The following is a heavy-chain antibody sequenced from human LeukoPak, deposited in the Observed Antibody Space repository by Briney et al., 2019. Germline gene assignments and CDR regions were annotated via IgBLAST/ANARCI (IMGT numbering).Heavy chain of an antibody. J-gene: IGHJ4*02. V-gene: IGHV4-34*01. Sequence: SETLSLTCAVYGGSFSGYYWSWIRQPPGKGLEWIGEINHSGSTNYNPSLKSRVTISVDTSKNQFSLKLSSVTAADTAVYYCAREPRIRTAAAGGFDYWGQGTLVTVSS. CDR3: AREPRIRTAAAGGFDY. D-gene: IGHD6-13*01. CDR2: INHSGST. CDR1: GGSFSGYY.